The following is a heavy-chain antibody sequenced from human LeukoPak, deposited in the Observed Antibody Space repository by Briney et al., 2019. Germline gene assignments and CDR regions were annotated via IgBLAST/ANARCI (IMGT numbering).Heavy chain of an antibody. Sequence: SETLSLTCTVSSGSISSSGYYWGWIRQPPGKGLEWIGSIYYSGTTNYNPSLKSRVTISVDTSKNQFSLKLSSVTAADTAVYYCARRYFGQINDYYYYYMDVWGKGTTVTVSS. CDR1: SGSISSSGYY. D-gene: IGHD3-10*01. J-gene: IGHJ6*03. V-gene: IGHV4-39*07. CDR2: IYYSGTT. CDR3: ARRYFGQINDYYYYYMDV.